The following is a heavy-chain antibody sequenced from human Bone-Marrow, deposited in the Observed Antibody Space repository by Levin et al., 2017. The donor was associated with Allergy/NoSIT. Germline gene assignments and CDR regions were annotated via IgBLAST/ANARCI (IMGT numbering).Heavy chain of an antibody. V-gene: IGHV3-7*01. Sequence: GESLKISCVASGFSISNNYMRWVRQAPGKGLEWVANIKEDGSREYYVDSVKGRFTISRDNAKKSLYLQMNNLKVEDTAVYYCARLAEGFVYDVADSWGQGTLVTVSS. D-gene: IGHD2-8*01. CDR2: IKEDGSRE. J-gene: IGHJ4*02. CDR1: GFSISNNY. CDR3: ARLAEGFVYDVADS.